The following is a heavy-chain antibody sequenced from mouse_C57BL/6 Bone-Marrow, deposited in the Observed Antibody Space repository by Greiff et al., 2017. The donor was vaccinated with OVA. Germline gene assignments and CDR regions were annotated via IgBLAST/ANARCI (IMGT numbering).Heavy chain of an antibody. V-gene: IGHV2-2*01. CDR3: ARNDYYGPFAY. D-gene: IGHD1-1*01. CDR2: IWSGGST. J-gene: IGHJ3*01. CDR1: GFSLTSYG. Sequence: QVQLQQSGPGLVQPSQSLSITCTVSGFSLTSYGVHWVRQSPGKGLEWLGVIWSGGSTDYTAAFISRLSISKDNSKSQVFFKMNSLQADDTAIDYCARNDYYGPFAYWGQGTLVTVSA.